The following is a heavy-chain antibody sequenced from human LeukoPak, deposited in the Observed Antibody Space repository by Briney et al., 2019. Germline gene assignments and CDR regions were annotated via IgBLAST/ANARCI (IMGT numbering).Heavy chain of an antibody. V-gene: IGHV3-30*18. Sequence: PGRSLRLSCAASGFTFSSYGMHWVRQAPGKGLEWVAVISYDGSNKYYADSVKGRFTISRDNSKNTLYLQMNSLRAEDTAVYYCAKDAEMATITGHYFDYWGQGTLVTVSS. CDR1: GFTFSSYG. CDR2: ISYDGSNK. J-gene: IGHJ4*02. CDR3: AKDAEMATITGHYFDY. D-gene: IGHD5-24*01.